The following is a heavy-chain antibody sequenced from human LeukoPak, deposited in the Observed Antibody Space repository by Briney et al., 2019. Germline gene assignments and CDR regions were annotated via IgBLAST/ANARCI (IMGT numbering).Heavy chain of an antibody. D-gene: IGHD6-6*01. J-gene: IGHJ3*02. Sequence: PGGSVRLSCTASGFTFSTYPMNWVPQAPGKGLEGVTSIDSSTIYIYHADSVKGRFTISRDNAKNSLYLQLNSLRAEDTAVYYCARDPTSSCETAFDIWGQGTMLTVSS. CDR2: IDSSTIYI. CDR3: ARDPTSSCETAFDI. V-gene: IGHV3-21*01. CDR1: GFTFSTYP.